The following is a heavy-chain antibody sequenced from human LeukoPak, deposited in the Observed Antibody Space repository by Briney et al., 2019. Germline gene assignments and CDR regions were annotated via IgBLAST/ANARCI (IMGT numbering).Heavy chain of an antibody. V-gene: IGHV3-11*01. D-gene: IGHD3-9*01. J-gene: IGHJ4*02. CDR3: AKDDAWLRYQY. Sequence: GSLRLSCAASGFTFSDNYMSWIRQAPGKGLEWVSYISSSGSIYYADSVKGRFTISRDNAKNSLYLQMNSLRAEDTAVYYCAKDDAWLRYQYWGQGTLVTVSS. CDR1: GFTFSDNY. CDR2: ISSSGSI.